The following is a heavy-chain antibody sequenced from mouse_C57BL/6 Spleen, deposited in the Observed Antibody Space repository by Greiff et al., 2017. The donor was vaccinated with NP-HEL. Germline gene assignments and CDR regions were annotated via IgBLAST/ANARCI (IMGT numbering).Heavy chain of an antibody. V-gene: IGHV1-72*01. CDR2: IDPNSGGT. CDR3: ARGASTTVVDWYFDV. Sequence: QVQLQQPGAELVKPGASVKLSCKASGYTFTSYWMHWVKQRPGRGLEWIGRIDPNSGGTKYNEKFKSKATLTVDKPSSTDYMQLSSLTSEDSAVYDCARGASTTVVDWYFDVWGTGTTVTVSS. J-gene: IGHJ1*03. D-gene: IGHD1-1*01. CDR1: GYTFTSYW.